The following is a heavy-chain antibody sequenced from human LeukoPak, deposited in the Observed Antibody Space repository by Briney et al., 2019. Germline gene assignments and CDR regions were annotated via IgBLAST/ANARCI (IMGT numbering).Heavy chain of an antibody. CDR2: IYYSGST. V-gene: IGHV4-31*03. CDR1: GGSISSGVYY. Sequence: PSETLSLTCTVSGGSISSGVYYWSWIRQHPGKGLEWIGYIYYSGSTYYNPSLKSRVTVSVDTSKNQFSLKLSSVTAADTAVYYCAREKGYCSGGSCYGSWFDPWGQGNLVTVSS. CDR3: AREKGYCSGGSCYGSWFDP. D-gene: IGHD2-15*01. J-gene: IGHJ5*02.